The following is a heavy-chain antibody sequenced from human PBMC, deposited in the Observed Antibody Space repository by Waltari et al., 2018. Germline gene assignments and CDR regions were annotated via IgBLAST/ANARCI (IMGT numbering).Heavy chain of an antibody. CDR3: ARDRRPTLILGSGAFDI. Sequence: EVQLVESGGGMVRPGGSLRLSCAASGFPFSYYTMNWVRQAPGKGPECISFITSDGTHTTYADSVRGRFTISRDNAKNSLFLQINSLRADDTAVYYCARDRRPTLILGSGAFDIWGQGIKVNVSS. CDR1: GFPFSYYT. V-gene: IGHV3-21*01. D-gene: IGHD3-22*01. CDR2: ITSDGTHT. J-gene: IGHJ3*02.